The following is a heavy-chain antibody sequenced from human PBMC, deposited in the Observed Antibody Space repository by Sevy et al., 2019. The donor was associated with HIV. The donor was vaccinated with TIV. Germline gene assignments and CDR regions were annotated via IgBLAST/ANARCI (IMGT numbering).Heavy chain of an antibody. CDR3: AKGGGTNYYYGMDV. Sequence: GGSLRLSCAASGFTFSSYAMSWVRQAPGKGLEWVSAISGRGGSTYYADSVKGRFTISRDNSKNTLYLQMNSLRAEDTAVYYCAKGGGTNYYYGMDVWGQGTTVTVSS. CDR2: ISGRGGST. V-gene: IGHV3-23*01. D-gene: IGHD1-1*01. CDR1: GFTFSSYA. J-gene: IGHJ6*02.